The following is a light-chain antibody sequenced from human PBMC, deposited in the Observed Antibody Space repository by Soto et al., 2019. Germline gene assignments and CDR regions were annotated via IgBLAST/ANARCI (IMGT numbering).Light chain of an antibody. Sequence: EIVLTQSPATLSVSPGERATLSCRASPSVSSNLAWYQQKPGQAPRLLIYGASTRATGIPARFSGSGSGTDCTLTISSLQSEDFAVYYCQQYHNWPLTFGGGTKVEIK. V-gene: IGKV3-15*01. CDR2: GAS. CDR1: PSVSSN. J-gene: IGKJ4*01. CDR3: QQYHNWPLT.